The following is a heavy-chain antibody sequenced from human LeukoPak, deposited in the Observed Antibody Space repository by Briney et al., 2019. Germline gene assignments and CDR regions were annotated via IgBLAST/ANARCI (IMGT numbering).Heavy chain of an antibody. CDR3: AKGIAADYHYYGMDV. Sequence: GRSLRLSCAASGFTFDDYAMHWVRQAPGKGLEWVSGISWNSGSIGYADSVKGRFTISGDNAKNSLYLQMNSLRAEDTALYYCAKGIAADYHYYGMDVWGQGTTVTVSS. J-gene: IGHJ6*02. CDR2: ISWNSGSI. V-gene: IGHV3-9*01. CDR1: GFTFDDYA.